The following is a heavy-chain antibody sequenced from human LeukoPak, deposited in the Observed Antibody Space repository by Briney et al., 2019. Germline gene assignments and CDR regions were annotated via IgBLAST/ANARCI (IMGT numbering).Heavy chain of an antibody. CDR1: GFTFDDYA. CDR2: ISWNSGSI. V-gene: IGHV3-9*01. Sequence: PGRSLRLSCAASGFTFDDYAMHWVRQAPGKGLEWVSGISWNSGSIGYADSVKGRFTISRDNSKNTLYLQMNSLRAEDTAVYYCARDDCSGGSCYSYYYYGMDVWGQGTTVTVSS. D-gene: IGHD2-15*01. CDR3: ARDDCSGGSCYSYYYYGMDV. J-gene: IGHJ6*02.